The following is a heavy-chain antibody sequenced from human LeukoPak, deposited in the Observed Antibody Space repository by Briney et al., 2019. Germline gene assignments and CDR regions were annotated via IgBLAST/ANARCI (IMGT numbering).Heavy chain of an antibody. D-gene: IGHD1-26*01. CDR1: GGSISSYY. J-gene: IGHJ4*02. V-gene: IGHV4-4*07. Sequence: PSETLSLTCTVSGGSISSYYWSWIRQPAGKGLEWIGRIYTSGTTNYNASLKSRVSMSVDTSKNQFSLKLSSVTAADTAVFYCARENSGSYREFDYWGQGTLVTVSS. CDR2: IYTSGTT. CDR3: ARENSGSYREFDY.